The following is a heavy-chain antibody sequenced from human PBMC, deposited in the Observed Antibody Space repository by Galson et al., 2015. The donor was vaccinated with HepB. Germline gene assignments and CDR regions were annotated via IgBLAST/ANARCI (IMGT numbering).Heavy chain of an antibody. CDR2: ISGSGGST. D-gene: IGHD6-6*01. V-gene: IGHV3-23*01. CDR1: GFTFSSYA. Sequence: SLRLSCAASGFTFSSYAMSWVRQAPGKGLEWVSAISGSGGSTYYADSVKGRFTISRDNSKNTLYLQMNSLRAEDTAVYYCAKQGRYSSSSGGEIDYWGQGTLVTVSS. CDR3: AKQGRYSSSSGGEIDY. J-gene: IGHJ4*02.